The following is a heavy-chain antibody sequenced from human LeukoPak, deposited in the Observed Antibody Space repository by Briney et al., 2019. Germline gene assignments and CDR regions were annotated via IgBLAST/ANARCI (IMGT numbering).Heavy chain of an antibody. J-gene: IGHJ1*01. CDR3: AKVANSESPG. CDR1: GFTFSSYA. Sequence: GGSLRLSCAVSGFTFSSYAMTWVRQAQGKGLEWVSSISAGGDITYYADSVKGRFTISRDNSKSTLYMEMNSLRGEDTAVYYCAKVANSESPGWGQGTPVTVSS. V-gene: IGHV3-23*01. CDR2: ISAGGDIT. D-gene: IGHD1-26*01.